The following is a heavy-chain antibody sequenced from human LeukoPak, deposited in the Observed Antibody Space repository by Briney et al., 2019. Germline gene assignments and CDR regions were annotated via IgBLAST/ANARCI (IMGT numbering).Heavy chain of an antibody. J-gene: IGHJ4*02. CDR3: ARGGRRARFLEWLSYFDY. CDR1: GYTFTSYG. CDR2: ISAYNGNT. Sequence: ASVKVSCKASGYTFTSYGISWVRQAPGQGLEWMGWISAYNGNTNYAQKLQGRVTMTTDTSTSTAYMELRSLRSDDTAVYYCARGGRRARFLEWLSYFDYWGQGTLVTVSS. D-gene: IGHD3-3*01. V-gene: IGHV1-18*01.